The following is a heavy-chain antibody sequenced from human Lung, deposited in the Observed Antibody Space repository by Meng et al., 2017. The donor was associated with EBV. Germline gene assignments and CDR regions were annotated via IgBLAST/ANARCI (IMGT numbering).Heavy chain of an antibody. D-gene: IGHD5-24*01. CDR2: TYYRSKWYT. V-gene: IGHV6-1*01. J-gene: IGHJ5*01. Sequence: QVQLQQSGPGPVKPSXXLSFTCAISGDSVSSKTATWNWIRQSPSRGLEWLGRTYYRSKWYTDYAESVKSRIIINADTSKNQFSLQLNSATPEDTAVYYCARDELSWYDSWGQGPLGTVAS. CDR1: GDSVSSKTAT. CDR3: ARDELSWYDS.